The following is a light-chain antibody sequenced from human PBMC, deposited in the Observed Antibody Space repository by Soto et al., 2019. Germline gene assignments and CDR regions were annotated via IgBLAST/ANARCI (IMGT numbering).Light chain of an antibody. V-gene: IGLV2-11*01. CDR2: DVS. CDR1: SSDVGGYNY. Sequence: QSALTKPRSVSGSPGQSVTISCTGTSSDVGGYNYVSWYQQHPGKAPKLMIYDVSNRPSGVPDRFSGSKSGNTASLTISGLQAEDEADYYCCSYAGSSYVVGTGTKLTVL. CDR3: CSYAGSSYV. J-gene: IGLJ1*01.